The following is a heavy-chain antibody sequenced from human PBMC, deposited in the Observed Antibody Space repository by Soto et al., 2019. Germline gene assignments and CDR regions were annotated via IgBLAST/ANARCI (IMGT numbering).Heavy chain of an antibody. Sequence: QVQLQESGPGLVKPSETLSLTCTVSGGSISPYYWSWIRQPPGKGLEWIGNIHYSGSTDYNPSLKSRVPISIYTSTNQFSLKLTSVTAADTAVYYCAKGGTSSLPFDYWGQGTLVTVSS. CDR2: IHYSGST. D-gene: IGHD2-2*01. CDR3: AKGGTSSLPFDY. V-gene: IGHV4-59*01. J-gene: IGHJ4*02. CDR1: GGSISPYY.